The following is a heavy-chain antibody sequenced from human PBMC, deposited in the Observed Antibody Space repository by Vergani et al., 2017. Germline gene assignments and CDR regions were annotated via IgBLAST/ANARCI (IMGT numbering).Heavy chain of an antibody. V-gene: IGHV1-3*01. CDR3: AREGFYDYVWGSYRRRGGYYFDY. D-gene: IGHD3-16*02. CDR1: GHTFTSYA. Sequence: QVQLVQSGAEVKKPGASVKVSCKASGHTFTSYAMHWVRQAPGQRLEWMGWINAGNGNTKYSQKFQGRVTITRDTSASTAYMELSSLRSEDTAVYYCAREGFYDYVWGSYRRRGGYYFDYWGQGTLVTVSS. J-gene: IGHJ4*02. CDR2: INAGNGNT.